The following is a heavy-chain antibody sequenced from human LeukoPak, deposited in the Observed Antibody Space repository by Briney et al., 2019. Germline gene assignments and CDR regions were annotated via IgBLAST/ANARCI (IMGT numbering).Heavy chain of an antibody. Sequence: GGSLRLSCAASAFTFSSYSMNWVRQAPGKGLEWVSSISSTSFYIYYADSVKGRFTISRDNAKNSLYLQMNSLRAEDTAVYYCARGNAGNDAFDIWGQGTMVTVS. CDR2: ISSTSFYI. D-gene: IGHD4-23*01. V-gene: IGHV3-21*01. CDR3: ARGNAGNDAFDI. CDR1: AFTFSSYS. J-gene: IGHJ3*02.